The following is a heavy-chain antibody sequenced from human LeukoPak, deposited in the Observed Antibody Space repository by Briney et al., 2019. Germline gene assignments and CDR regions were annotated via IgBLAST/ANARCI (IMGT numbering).Heavy chain of an antibody. CDR2: IKQDGGEK. CDR3: ARDGSNCYDTSGSDY. CDR1: GFTFDDYW. D-gene: IGHD3-22*01. J-gene: IGHJ4*02. V-gene: IGHV3-7*01. Sequence: GGSLRLSCAASGFTFDDYWMSWVRQAPGKGLEWVANIKQDGGEKYYVDSVKGRFTISRDNAKNSLYLQMNSLRVEDTAVYYCARDGSNCYDTSGSDYWGQGTLVTVSS.